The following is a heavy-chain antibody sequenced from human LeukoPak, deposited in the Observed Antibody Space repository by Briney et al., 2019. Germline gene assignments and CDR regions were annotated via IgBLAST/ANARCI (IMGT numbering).Heavy chain of an antibody. Sequence: GGSLRLSCAASAFTFSSYGMSWVRQAPGKGLEWVSAISGDGRDIFYADAVKGRFTISRDNAKNSLYLQMNSLRAEDTAVYYCAELGITMIGGVWGKGTTVTISS. V-gene: IGHV3-23*01. J-gene: IGHJ6*04. D-gene: IGHD3-10*02. CDR3: AELGITMIGGV. CDR2: ISGDGRDI. CDR1: AFTFSSYG.